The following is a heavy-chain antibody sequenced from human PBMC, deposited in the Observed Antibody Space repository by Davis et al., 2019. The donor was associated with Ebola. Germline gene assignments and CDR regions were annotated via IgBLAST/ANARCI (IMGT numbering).Heavy chain of an antibody. V-gene: IGHV4-59*08. CDR3: ARGDTSSFAGNGYYLDY. CDR2: MHDSGTS. Sequence: SETLSLTCTVSGGSITSSYCSWIRQFPGKRLEWIGYMHDSGTSNYNPSLKSRVTISVDTSKDQFSLKLTSMSDADTAVYYCARGDTSSFAGNGYYLDYWGQGIPVTVSS. D-gene: IGHD6-13*01. CDR1: GGSITSSY. J-gene: IGHJ4*02.